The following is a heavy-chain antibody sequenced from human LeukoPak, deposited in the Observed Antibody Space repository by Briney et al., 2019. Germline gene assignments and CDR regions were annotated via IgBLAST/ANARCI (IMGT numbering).Heavy chain of an antibody. V-gene: IGHV3-48*04. D-gene: IGHD3-10*01. CDR2: ISSSGSTI. J-gene: IGHJ4*02. CDR1: GFTFSSYA. Sequence: GGSLRLSCAASGFTFSSYAMSWVRQAPGKGLEWVSAISSSGSTIYYADSVKGRFTISRDNAKNSLYLQMNSLRAEDTAVYYCARISYGSAYYLDYWGQGTLVTVSS. CDR3: ARISYGSAYYLDY.